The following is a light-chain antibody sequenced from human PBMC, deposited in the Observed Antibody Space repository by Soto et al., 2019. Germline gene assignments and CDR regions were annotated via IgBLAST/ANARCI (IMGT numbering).Light chain of an antibody. Sequence: EIVMTQSPATLSVSLGERATLSCRASQSGSNKLAWYQQKPGQAPRLLIFGASARATGIPARFSGSGSGTEFTLTITSLQSEDFAIYYWQHYNILPLTFGGGTKVEIK. J-gene: IGKJ4*01. CDR1: QSGSNK. CDR2: GAS. CDR3: QHYNILPLT. V-gene: IGKV3-15*01.